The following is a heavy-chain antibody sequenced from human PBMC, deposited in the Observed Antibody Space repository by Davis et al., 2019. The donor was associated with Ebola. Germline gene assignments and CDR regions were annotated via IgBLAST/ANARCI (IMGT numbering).Heavy chain of an antibody. CDR1: GDSVFGKSGA. D-gene: IGHD1-26*01. V-gene: IGHV6-1*01. CDR2: TYYTSKWFN. J-gene: IGHJ6*02. Sequence: HSQTLSLTCAISGDSVFGKSGAWNWIRQSPSRGLEWLGRTYYTSKWFNDYAVFLQGRITINPATSKNQLSLQLNSVTPEDTAVYYCVRGWGRTGLGVWGQGTTVTVSS. CDR3: VRGWGRTGLGV.